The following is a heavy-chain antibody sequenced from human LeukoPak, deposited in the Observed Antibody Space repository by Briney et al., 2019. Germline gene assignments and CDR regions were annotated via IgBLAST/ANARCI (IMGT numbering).Heavy chain of an antibody. D-gene: IGHD6-13*01. J-gene: IGHJ4*02. CDR2: INHSGST. V-gene: IGHV4-34*01. CDR1: GGSFSGYY. Sequence: SETLSLTCAVYGGSFSGYYWSWIRQPPGKGLEWIGEINHSGSTNYNPSLKSRVTISVDTSKNQFSLKLSSVTAADTAVYFCASHLLHSSNWSFHGNWGQGTLVTVSS. CDR3: ASHLLHSSNWSFHGN.